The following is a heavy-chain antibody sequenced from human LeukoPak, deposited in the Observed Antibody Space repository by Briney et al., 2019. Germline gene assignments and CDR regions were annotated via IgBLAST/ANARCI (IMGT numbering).Heavy chain of an antibody. Sequence: PSETLSLTCAVYGGSFSGYYWSWIRQPPGKGLEWIGEINHSGSTNYNPSLKSRVTMSVDTSKNQFSLKLNSVTAADTAVYFCANGQQDPDYYMDVWGKGTTVTVSS. J-gene: IGHJ6*03. CDR1: GGSFSGYY. CDR2: INHSGST. CDR3: ANGQQDPDYYMDV. D-gene: IGHD6-13*01. V-gene: IGHV4-34*01.